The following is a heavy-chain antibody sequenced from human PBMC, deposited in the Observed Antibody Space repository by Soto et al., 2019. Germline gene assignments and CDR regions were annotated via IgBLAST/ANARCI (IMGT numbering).Heavy chain of an antibody. D-gene: IGHD4-17*01. CDR3: AKDIWTLEEHYYGDARGY. V-gene: IGHV3-9*01. CDR2: ISWNSGSI. CDR1: GFTFDDYA. J-gene: IGHJ4*02. Sequence: EVQLVESGGGLVQPGRSLRLSCAASGFTFDDYAMHWVRQAPGKGLEWVSGISWNSGSIGYADSVKGRFTISRDNAKNSLYLQMNSLRAEDTALYYCAKDIWTLEEHYYGDARGYWGQGTLVTVSS.